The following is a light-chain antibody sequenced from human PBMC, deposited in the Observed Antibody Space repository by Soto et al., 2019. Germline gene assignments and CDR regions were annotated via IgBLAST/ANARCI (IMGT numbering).Light chain of an antibody. CDR2: KAS. Sequence: DIQMTQSPSTLSASVGDRVTITCRASQSISSWLAWYQQKPGKAPKLLIYKASSLESGVPSRFSGSGSGTGFTLTISSLQPDDVATYYCQQYSTFGQGTKVEIK. V-gene: IGKV1-5*03. CDR3: QQYST. CDR1: QSISSW. J-gene: IGKJ1*01.